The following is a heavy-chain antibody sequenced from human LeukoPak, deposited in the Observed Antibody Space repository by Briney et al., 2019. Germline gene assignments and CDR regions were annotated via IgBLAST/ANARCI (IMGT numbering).Heavy chain of an antibody. CDR1: GFTFSGHW. CDR3: ARGHYGMDV. V-gene: IGHV3-7*05. Sequence: GGSLRLSCAASGFTFSGHWMTWVRQAPGKGLEWVANIKQDGTEKYSVDSVRGRFTISRDNAKNSLYLQMNSLRAEDTAVYYCARGHYGMDVWGQGTTVTVSS. CDR2: IKQDGTEK. J-gene: IGHJ6*02.